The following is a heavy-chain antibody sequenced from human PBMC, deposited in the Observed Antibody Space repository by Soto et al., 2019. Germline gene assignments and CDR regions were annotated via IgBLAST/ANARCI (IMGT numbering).Heavy chain of an antibody. CDR1: GFSLTTSGMC. CDR3: ARMEVDTAMVKNYYYYGMDV. V-gene: IGHV2-70*11. Sequence: SGPTLVNPTQTLTLTCTFSGFSLTTSGMCLSWVRQPPGKALEWLARVDWDGDKYYSTSLKTRLTISKDTSKNQVVLTMTNMDPVDTVTYYCARMEVDTAMVKNYYYYGMDVWGQGTTVTVSS. CDR2: VDWDGDK. D-gene: IGHD5-18*01. J-gene: IGHJ6*02.